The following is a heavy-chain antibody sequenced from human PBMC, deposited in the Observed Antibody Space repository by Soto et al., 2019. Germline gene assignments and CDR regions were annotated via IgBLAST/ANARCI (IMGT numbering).Heavy chain of an antibody. Sequence: EALKISCKACGYRFTTYGIAWVRQMPRKGLEGMVMINPGDSDIRYSPYFQGQVTISADNSISTACLQWSSLKASDTAIYYCARHEQFYYYYGMNVWGQGTAVTVSS. CDR1: GYRFTTYG. CDR3: ARHEQFYYYYGMNV. CDR2: INPGDSDI. J-gene: IGHJ6*02. V-gene: IGHV5-51*01. D-gene: IGHD4-4*01.